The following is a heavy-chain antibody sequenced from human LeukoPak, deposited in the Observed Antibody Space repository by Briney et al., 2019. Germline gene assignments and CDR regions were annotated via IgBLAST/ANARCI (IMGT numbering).Heavy chain of an antibody. CDR3: ARDRHCSSTSCYVYYYGMDV. J-gene: IGHJ6*02. CDR2: IWYDGSNK. D-gene: IGHD2-2*01. CDR1: GFTFSSYG. V-gene: IGHV3-33*01. Sequence: RRSLRLSCAASGFTFSSYGMHWVRPAPGKGLEWVAVIWYDGSNKYYADSVKGRFTISRDNSKNTLYLQMNSLRAEDTAVYYCARDRHCSSTSCYVYYYGMDVWGQGTTVTVSS.